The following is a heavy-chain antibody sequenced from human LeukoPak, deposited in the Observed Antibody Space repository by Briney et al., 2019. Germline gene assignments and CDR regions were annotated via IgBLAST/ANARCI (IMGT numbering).Heavy chain of an antibody. J-gene: IGHJ4*02. CDR3: ARRGALLRYFDWLLGFDY. V-gene: IGHV4-34*01. CDR1: GFTFDDYG. Sequence: GSLRLSCAASGFTFDDYGMSWVRQAPGKGLEWIGEINHSGSTNYNPSLKSRVTISVDTSKNQFSLKLSSVTAADTAVYYCARRGALLRYFDWLLGFDYWGQGTLVTVSS. D-gene: IGHD3-9*01. CDR2: INHSGST.